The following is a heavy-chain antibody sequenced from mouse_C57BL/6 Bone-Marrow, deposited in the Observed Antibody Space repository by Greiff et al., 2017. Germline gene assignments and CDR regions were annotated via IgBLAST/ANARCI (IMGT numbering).Heavy chain of an antibody. Sequence: QVQLQQPGAELVKPGASVKLSCKASGYTFTSYWMQWVKQRPGQGLEWIGEIDPSDSYTNYNQKFKGKATLTVDTSSSTAYMQLSSLTSEDSAVYYCARKKYYDYDVWFAYWGQGTLVTVSA. V-gene: IGHV1-50*01. CDR2: IDPSDSYT. J-gene: IGHJ3*01. CDR3: ARKKYYDYDVWFAY. CDR1: GYTFTSYW. D-gene: IGHD2-4*01.